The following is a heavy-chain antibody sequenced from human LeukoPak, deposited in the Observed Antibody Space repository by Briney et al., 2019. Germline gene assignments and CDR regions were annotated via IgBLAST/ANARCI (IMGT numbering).Heavy chain of an antibody. J-gene: IGHJ6*02. V-gene: IGHV3-53*01. D-gene: IGHD2-15*01. Sequence: GGSLRLSCAASGFTVSSNYMSWVRQAPGKGLEWVSVIYSGGSTYYADSVKGRFTISRDNSKNTLYLQMNSLRAEDTAAYYCARQRVENYYYGMDVWGQGTTVTVSS. CDR2: IYSGGST. CDR1: GFTVSSNY. CDR3: ARQRVENYYYGMDV.